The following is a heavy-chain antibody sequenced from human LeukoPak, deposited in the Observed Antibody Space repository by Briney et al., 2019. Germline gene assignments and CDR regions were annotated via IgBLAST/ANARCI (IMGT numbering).Heavy chain of an antibody. V-gene: IGHV3-21*01. CDR2: ISSSSSYI. J-gene: IGHJ4*02. Sequence: GGSLRLSCAASGFTFSSCSMNWVRQAPGKGLEWVSSISSSSSYIYYADSVKGRFTISRDNAKNSLYLQMNSLRAEDTAVYYCARDRAAAPFDYWGQGTLVTVSS. D-gene: IGHD2/OR15-2a*01. CDR3: ARDRAAAPFDY. CDR1: GFTFSSCS.